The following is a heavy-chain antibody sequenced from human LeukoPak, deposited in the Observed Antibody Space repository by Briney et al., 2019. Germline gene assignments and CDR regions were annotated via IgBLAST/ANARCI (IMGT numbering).Heavy chain of an antibody. Sequence: SSVKVSCKASGGTFSSYTISWVRQAPGQGLEWMGRIIPILGIANYAQKFQGRVTITADKSTSTAYMELSSLRSEDTAVYYCAIPAAIPNWYFDLWGRGTLVTVSS. J-gene: IGHJ2*01. CDR2: IIPILGIA. D-gene: IGHD2-2*02. V-gene: IGHV1-69*02. CDR3: AIPAAIPNWYFDL. CDR1: GGTFSSYT.